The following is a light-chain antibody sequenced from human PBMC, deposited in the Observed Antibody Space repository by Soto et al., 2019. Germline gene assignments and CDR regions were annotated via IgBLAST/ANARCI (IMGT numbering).Light chain of an antibody. CDR3: QQTNSFPLT. Sequence: DIQMTHSPFSVSASIGDRVTITCRASQGISSGLGWYQQKPGKAPKLLIYAASSLQSGVPSRFSGSGSGTDFTLTISSLQPEDFATYYCQQTNSFPLTFGGGTKVDIK. CDR2: AAS. CDR1: QGISSG. J-gene: IGKJ4*01. V-gene: IGKV1D-12*01.